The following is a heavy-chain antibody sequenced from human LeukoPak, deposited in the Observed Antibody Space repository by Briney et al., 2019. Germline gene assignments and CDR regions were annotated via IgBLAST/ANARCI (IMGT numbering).Heavy chain of an antibody. CDR3: ATAAAGTLGTYYYGMDV. V-gene: IGHV3-21*01. J-gene: IGHJ6*02. Sequence: TPGGSLRLSCAASGFTFSSYSMNWVRQAPGKGLEWVSSISSSSSYIYHADSVKGRFTISRDNAKNSLYLQMNSLRAEDTAVYYCATAAAGTLGTYYYGMDVWGQGTTVTVSS. CDR2: ISSSSSYI. CDR1: GFTFSSYS. D-gene: IGHD6-13*01.